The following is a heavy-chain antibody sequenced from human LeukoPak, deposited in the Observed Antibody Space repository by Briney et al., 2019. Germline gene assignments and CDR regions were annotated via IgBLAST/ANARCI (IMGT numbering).Heavy chain of an antibody. CDR2: IYYSGST. Sequence: GSLRLSCAASGFTFSSYAMSWIRQPPGKGLEWIGSIYYSGSTYYNPSLKSRVTISVDTSKNQFSLKLSSVTAADTAVYYCARSVAKYYDFWSGCRAHDYWGEGALVTVSS. J-gene: IGHJ4*02. V-gene: IGHV4-38-2*01. CDR1: GFTFSSYA. CDR3: ARSVAKYYDFWSGCRAHDY. D-gene: IGHD3-3*01.